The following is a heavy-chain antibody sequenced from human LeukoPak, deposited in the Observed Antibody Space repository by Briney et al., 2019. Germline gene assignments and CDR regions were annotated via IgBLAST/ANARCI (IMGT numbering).Heavy chain of an antibody. CDR2: IIPIFSTA. J-gene: IGHJ6*03. D-gene: IGHD3-22*01. V-gene: IGHV1-69*05. CDR1: GGTFSSYA. CDR3: ARDLNPYYYDSSGYSGQNYYYYYMDV. Sequence: GASVKVSCKASGGTFSSYAISWVRQAPGQGLEWMGGIIPIFSTANYAQKFQGRVTITTDESTSTAYMELSSLRSEDTAVYYCARDLNPYYYDSSGYSGQNYYYYYMDVWGKGTTVTVSS.